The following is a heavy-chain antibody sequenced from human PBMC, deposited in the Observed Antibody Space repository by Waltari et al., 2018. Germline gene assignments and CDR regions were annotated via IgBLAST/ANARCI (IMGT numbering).Heavy chain of an antibody. D-gene: IGHD2-2*01. J-gene: IGHJ6*02. Sequence: QVQLQESGPGLVKPSETLSLTCTVSGGSISSYYWSWIRQPAGQGLEWIGRIYTSGSTNYNPSLKSRVTMSVDTSKNQFSLKLSSVTAADTAVYYCARDRDIVVVPAATHYYYYGMDVWGQGTTVTVSS. CDR2: IYTSGST. CDR1: GGSISSYY. V-gene: IGHV4-4*07. CDR3: ARDRDIVVVPAATHYYYYGMDV.